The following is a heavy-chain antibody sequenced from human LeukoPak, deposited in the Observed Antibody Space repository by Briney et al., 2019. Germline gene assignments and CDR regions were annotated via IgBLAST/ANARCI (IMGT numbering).Heavy chain of an antibody. V-gene: IGHV3-23*01. D-gene: IGHD3-16*01. CDR3: AKVGVGWVAFEY. CDR2: ISDSGGGT. CDR1: GFTFSNFA. Sequence: GGSLRLSCAASGFTFSNFAMSWVRQAPGKGLQWVSAISDSGGGTFYADSVKGRFTISRDNSKNTLYLQMNNLRAEDTAVYYCAKVGVGWVAFEYWGQGTLVTVSS. J-gene: IGHJ4*02.